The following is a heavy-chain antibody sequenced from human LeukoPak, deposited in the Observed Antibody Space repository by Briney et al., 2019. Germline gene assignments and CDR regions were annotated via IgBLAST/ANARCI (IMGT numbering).Heavy chain of an antibody. CDR3: AREQRLQDHYYYYYYMDV. V-gene: IGHV4-59*12. D-gene: IGHD4-11*01. J-gene: IGHJ6*03. CDR1: GGSISSYY. CDR2: IYYSGST. Sequence: SETLSLTCTVSGGSISSYYWIWIRQPPGKGLEWIGYIYYSGSTNYNPSLKSRVTISVDTSKNQFSLKLSSVTAADTAVYYCAREQRLQDHYYYYYYMDVWGKGTTVTVSS.